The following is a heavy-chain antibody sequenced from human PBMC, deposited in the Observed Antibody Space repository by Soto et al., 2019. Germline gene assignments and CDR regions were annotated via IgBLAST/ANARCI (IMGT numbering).Heavy chain of an antibody. J-gene: IGHJ4*02. V-gene: IGHV4-34*01. CDR2: INHSGTT. D-gene: IGHD3-22*01. Sequence: QVQLQQWGAGLLKPSETLSLTCAVYGGSFSGYYWSWIRQPPGKGLEWIGEINHSGTTNYNPSLKSRVTISVDTSKKQFPLKLSSVTAADTAVYYCARGDDSSGYFYDYWGQGSLVTVSS. CDR1: GGSFSGYY. CDR3: ARGDDSSGYFYDY.